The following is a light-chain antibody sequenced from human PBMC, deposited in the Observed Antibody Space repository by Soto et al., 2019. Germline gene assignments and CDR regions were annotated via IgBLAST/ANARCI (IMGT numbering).Light chain of an antibody. J-gene: IGKJ1*01. V-gene: IGKV3-15*01. Sequence: EMVLTQSPVTLSVSPGERATLSCRASQSVSSNLAWYQQKPGQGPRLLIYGASTRATGVPARFSGSGSGTEFTLTISSLQPEDFATYHCQQSYSIPITFGQGTKVDNK. CDR3: QQSYSIPIT. CDR1: QSVSSN. CDR2: GAS.